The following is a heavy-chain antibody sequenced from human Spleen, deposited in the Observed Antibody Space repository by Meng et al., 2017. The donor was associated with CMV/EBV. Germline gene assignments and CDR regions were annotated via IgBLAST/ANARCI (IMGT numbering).Heavy chain of an antibody. CDR2: IYWNDDK. CDR3: ARQDKGVLRFLEWLSAPFYFDY. Sequence: GGGVGWIRQPPGKALEWLALIYWNDDKRYSPSLKSRLTITKDTSKNQVVLTMTNMDPVDTATYYCARQDKGVLRFLEWLSAPFYFDYWGQGTLVTVSS. D-gene: IGHD3-3*01. CDR1: GGG. V-gene: IGHV2-5*01. J-gene: IGHJ4*02.